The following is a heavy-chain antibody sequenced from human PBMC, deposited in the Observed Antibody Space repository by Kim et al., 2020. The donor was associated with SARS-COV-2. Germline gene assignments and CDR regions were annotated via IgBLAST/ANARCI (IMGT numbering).Heavy chain of an antibody. CDR1: GGSISSSSYY. J-gene: IGHJ4*02. CDR2: IYYSGST. CDR3: ASAYSSSWYYPWTTYYFDY. V-gene: IGHV4-39*01. Sequence: SETLSLTCTVSGGSISSSSYYWGWIRQPPGKGLEWIGSIYYSGSTYYNPSLKSRVTISVDTSKNQFSLKLSSVTAADTAVYYCASAYSSSWYYPWTTYYFDYWGQGTLVTVSS. D-gene: IGHD6-13*01.